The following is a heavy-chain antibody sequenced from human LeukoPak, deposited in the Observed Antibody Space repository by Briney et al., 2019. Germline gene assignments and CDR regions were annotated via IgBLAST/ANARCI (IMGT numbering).Heavy chain of an antibody. J-gene: IGHJ4*02. D-gene: IGHD6-13*01. Sequence: GGSLRLSCAASGFTFSSHAMSWVRQAPGKGLEWVSTISGGGASTYYADSVQGRFTISRDNSKNTVYLQMNSLRDEDTAVYYCAKGGSSWSRWDYWGQGTLVTVSS. CDR1: GFTFSSHA. V-gene: IGHV3-23*01. CDR3: AKGGSSWSRWDY. CDR2: ISGGGAST.